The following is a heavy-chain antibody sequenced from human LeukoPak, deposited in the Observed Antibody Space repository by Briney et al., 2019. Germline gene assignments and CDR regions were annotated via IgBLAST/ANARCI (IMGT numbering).Heavy chain of an antibody. V-gene: IGHV3-49*03. CDR3: SRAVRVSGDAFDF. Sequence: GGSLRLSCSTSGFTFGDYPMSWFRQAPGKGLEWVGYIRNKDYGETTEYAASVKGRSTISRDESESIAYLQIHSLRTEDTGVYYCSRAVRVSGDAFDFWGQGTMVTVSS. CDR2: IRNKDYGETT. J-gene: IGHJ3*01. CDR1: GFTFGDYP.